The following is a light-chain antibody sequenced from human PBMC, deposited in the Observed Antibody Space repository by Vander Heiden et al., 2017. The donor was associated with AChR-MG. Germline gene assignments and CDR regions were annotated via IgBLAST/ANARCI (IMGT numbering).Light chain of an antibody. CDR3: CSYTSSSTLV. Sequence: QSALTQLASVSGSPGPSITISCTGSSSDVGGYDYVSWYQHHPGKAPKLMIYDVSNRPSGVSNRFSGSKSGNTASLTISGLQAEDEADYYCCSYTSSSTLVFGTGTKVTVL. V-gene: IGLV2-14*03. CDR1: SSDVGGYDY. CDR2: DVS. J-gene: IGLJ1*01.